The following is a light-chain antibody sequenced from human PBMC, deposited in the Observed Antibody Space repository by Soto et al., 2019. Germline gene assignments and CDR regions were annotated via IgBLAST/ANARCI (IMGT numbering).Light chain of an antibody. Sequence: EIVLTQSPATLSLSPGDRATLSCRASQSVDRYLAWYQEKPGQAPRLLIYDTSDRAIGIPDRFSGSGSGTDFTLTISSLEPEDFAVYYCQQGSNWYTFGQGTKLEIK. CDR2: DTS. CDR1: QSVDRY. CDR3: QQGSNWYT. J-gene: IGKJ2*01. V-gene: IGKV3-11*01.